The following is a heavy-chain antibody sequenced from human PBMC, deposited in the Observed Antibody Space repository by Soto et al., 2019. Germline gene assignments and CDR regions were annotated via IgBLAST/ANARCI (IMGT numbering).Heavy chain of an antibody. J-gene: IGHJ4*02. D-gene: IGHD2-15*01. CDR3: ARQRCDFDY. V-gene: IGHV4-59*08. CDR1: GGSISNYY. CDR2: IFSSGST. Sequence: QVQLQESGPGLVKPSETLSLTCTVSGGSISNYYWSWIRQPPVKGLQWIGYIFSSGSTNYNPSLKGRVSLSVDPSKNQFSLKLSSVTAADTAVYYCARQRCDFDYGGQGSLGTVSS.